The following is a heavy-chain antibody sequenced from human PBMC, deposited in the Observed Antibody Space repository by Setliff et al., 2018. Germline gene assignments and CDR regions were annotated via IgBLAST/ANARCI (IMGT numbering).Heavy chain of an antibody. Sequence: SETLSLTCTVSGGSISSYSWSWIRQSPGRGLEWIGFIYYTGSTNYNPSLKSRVTISGDTSKNQFSLKLNSVTAADTTVYYRAREFGISGYYGRSSHYSFDTWGQGTVVTVSS. V-gene: IGHV4-59*13. CDR3: AREFGISGYYGRSSHYSFDT. CDR2: IYYTGST. D-gene: IGHD3-22*01. J-gene: IGHJ3*02. CDR1: GGSISSYS.